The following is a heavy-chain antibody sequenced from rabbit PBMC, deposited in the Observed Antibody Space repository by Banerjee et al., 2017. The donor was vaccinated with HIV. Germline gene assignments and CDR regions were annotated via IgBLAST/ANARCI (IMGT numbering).Heavy chain of an antibody. CDR1: GFDLSSYG. CDR2: IDPDYGRA. CDR3: ARSVAYSRLTHLDL. Sequence: QEHLEESGGGLVKPEGSLTLTCKASGFDLSSYGVTWVRQAPGKGLEWIAYIDPDYGRAYYASWAKGRFIISKTSSTTVTLQMTSLTAADTATYFCARSVAYSRLTHLDLWGQGTLVTVS. V-gene: IGHV1S45*01. J-gene: IGHJ3*01. D-gene: IGHD6-1*01.